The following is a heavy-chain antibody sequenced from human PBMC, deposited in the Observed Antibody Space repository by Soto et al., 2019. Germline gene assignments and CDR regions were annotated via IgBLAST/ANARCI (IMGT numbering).Heavy chain of an antibody. V-gene: IGHV2-5*02. CDR2: IYWDDDK. CDR1: GFSLTTSGVG. J-gene: IGHJ4*02. CDR3: AHRVLRTVFGLVTTTAIYFDF. D-gene: IGHD3-3*01. Sequence: QITLNESGPTQVKPRQTLTLTCTFSGFSLTTSGVGVGWIRQSPGKAPEWLALIYWDDDKRYSPSLKSRLTITKDTSNNQVVLTMADVDPADTSTYYCAHRVLRTVFGLVTTTAIYFDFWGQGTPVAVSS.